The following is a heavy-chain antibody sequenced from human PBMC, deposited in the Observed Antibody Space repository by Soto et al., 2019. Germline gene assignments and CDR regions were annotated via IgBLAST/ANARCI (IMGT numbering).Heavy chain of an antibody. CDR3: ARDRQHYYYGMDF. V-gene: IGHV3-30-3*01. CDR2: ISYDGSNK. D-gene: IGHD6-13*01. Sequence: GGSLRLSCAASGFTFSSYAMHWVRQAPGKGLEWVAVISYDGSNKYYADSVKGRFTISRDNSKNTLYLQMNSLRAEDTAVYYCARDRQHYYYGMDFWGQGTTVTVSS. J-gene: IGHJ6*02. CDR1: GFTFSSYA.